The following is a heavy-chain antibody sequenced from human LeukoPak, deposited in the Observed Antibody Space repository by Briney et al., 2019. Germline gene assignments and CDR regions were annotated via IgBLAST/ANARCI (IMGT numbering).Heavy chain of an antibody. V-gene: IGHV1-24*01. D-gene: IGHD3-10*01. CDR3: ATARITMVRGVDDYYYGMDV. Sequence: SSVKVSCKVSGYTLTELSMHWVRQAPGKGLEWMGGFDPEDGETIYAQKFQGRVTMTEDTSTDTAYMELSSLRSEDTAVYYCATARITMVRGVDDYYYGMDVWGQGTTVTVSS. CDR2: FDPEDGET. J-gene: IGHJ6*02. CDR1: GYTLTELS.